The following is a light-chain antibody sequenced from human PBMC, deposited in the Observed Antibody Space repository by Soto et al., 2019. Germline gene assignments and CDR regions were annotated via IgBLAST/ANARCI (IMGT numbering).Light chain of an antibody. CDR1: SRDVGGYNY. V-gene: IGLV2-14*03. Sequence: QSALIQPASVSGSPGQSITISCTGTSRDVGGYNYVSWYQQHPGKAPKLIISEVSNRPSGVSTRFSGSKSGNTASLTISGLQAEDEADYYCTSYTSTISHVLFGGGTKLTVL. J-gene: IGLJ2*01. CDR2: EVS. CDR3: TSYTSTISHVL.